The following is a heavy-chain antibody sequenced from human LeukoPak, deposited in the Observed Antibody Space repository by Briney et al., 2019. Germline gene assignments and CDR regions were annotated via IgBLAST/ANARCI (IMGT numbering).Heavy chain of an antibody. J-gene: IGHJ3*02. Sequence: SETLSLICTVSGGSITSSRYYWGWIRQFPGKGLEWIGSIYYSGTTYYNPSLKSRVTISVDTSKNQFTLKLSSVTAADTAVYYCAVRDGVVVPATMALADAFDIWGLGTMVTVSS. CDR1: GGSITSSRYY. D-gene: IGHD2-2*01. CDR2: IYYSGTT. CDR3: AVRDGVVVPATMALADAFDI. V-gene: IGHV4-39*01.